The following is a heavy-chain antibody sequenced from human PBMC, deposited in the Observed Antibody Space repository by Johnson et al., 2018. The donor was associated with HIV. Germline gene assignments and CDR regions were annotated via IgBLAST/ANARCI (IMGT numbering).Heavy chain of an antibody. CDR3: ATFGGGRFHSCDI. Sequence: VQLVESGGDLVQPGGSLRLSCVASGFTVSSHYLSWVRQAPGQGLEWVSVISGRGDMTHYADSVKGRFTISRDNAKSSLYLQRDRLSAEDTAVYYCATFGGGRFHSCDIWGQGTMVTVSS. V-gene: IGHV3-48*03. D-gene: IGHD3-10*01. CDR2: ISGRGDMT. J-gene: IGHJ3*02. CDR1: GFTVSSHY.